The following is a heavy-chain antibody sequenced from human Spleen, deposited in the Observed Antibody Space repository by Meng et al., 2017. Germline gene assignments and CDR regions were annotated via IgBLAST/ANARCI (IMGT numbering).Heavy chain of an antibody. Sequence: ASVMVSCKASGYSFINYAMHWVRHAPGQRLEWMGWINAGNGDTKYSQKFQDRVTITKDTSASTTYMELGSLRSEDTAVYYCARERGQLMGDAGVATSFDPWGQGTLVTVSS. J-gene: IGHJ5*02. CDR1: GYSFINYA. CDR3: ARERGQLMGDAGVATSFDP. D-gene: IGHD5-12*01. CDR2: INAGNGDT. V-gene: IGHV1-3*01.